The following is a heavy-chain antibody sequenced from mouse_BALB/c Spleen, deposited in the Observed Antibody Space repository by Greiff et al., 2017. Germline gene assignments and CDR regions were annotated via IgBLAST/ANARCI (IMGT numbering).Heavy chain of an antibody. Sequence: QVQLKQSGAELMKPGASVKISCKATGYTFSSYWIEWVKQRPGHGLEWIGEILPGSGSTNYNEKFKGKATFTADTSSNTAYMQLSSLTSEDSAVYYCATKRANPFAYWGQGTLVTVSA. D-gene: IGHD3-1*01. CDR2: ILPGSGST. V-gene: IGHV1-9*01. CDR3: ATKRANPFAY. J-gene: IGHJ3*01. CDR1: GYTFSSYW.